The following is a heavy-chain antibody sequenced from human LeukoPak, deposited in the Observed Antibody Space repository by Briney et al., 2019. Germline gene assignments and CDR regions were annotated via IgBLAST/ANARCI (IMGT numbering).Heavy chain of an antibody. V-gene: IGHV3-30*18. J-gene: IGHJ4*02. CDR2: ISYDGSNK. CDR1: GFTFSSYG. Sequence: GGSLRLSCAASGFTFSSYGMHWVRQAPGKGLEWVAVISYDGSNKYYADSVKGRFTISRDNSKNTLYLQMNSLRAEDTAVYYCAKDHSGSYSYYFDYWGQGTLVTVSS. D-gene: IGHD1-26*01. CDR3: AKDHSGSYSYYFDY.